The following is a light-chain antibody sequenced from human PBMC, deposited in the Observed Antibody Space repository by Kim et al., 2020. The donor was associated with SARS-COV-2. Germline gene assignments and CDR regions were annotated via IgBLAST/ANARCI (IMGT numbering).Light chain of an antibody. CDR3: QQYGGSPIT. Sequence: EIVLSQSPGTLSLSPGERATLSCRASESVSSYLAWYQQKPGQSPRLLIYGASRRAAGIADRFSGSGSGTDFSLTISRLEPEDFAVYYCQQYGGSPITFGPGTRLEIK. J-gene: IGKJ5*01. CDR1: ESVSSY. V-gene: IGKV3-20*01. CDR2: GAS.